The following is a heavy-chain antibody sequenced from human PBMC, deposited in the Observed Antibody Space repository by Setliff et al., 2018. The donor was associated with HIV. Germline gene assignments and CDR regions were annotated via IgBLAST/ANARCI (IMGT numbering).Heavy chain of an antibody. V-gene: IGHV3-13*01. D-gene: IGHD3-10*01. J-gene: IGHJ6*03. CDR1: GFAFSDYD. CDR3: ANSYSASGNYHYYDYLDV. CDR2: IGTGGDT. Sequence: PGGSLRLSCATSGFAFSDYDFHWVRQVTGEGLEWVSAIGTGGDTYYADSVKGRFTISRDNSKNTLYLQMNSLRIEDSGAYYCANSYSASGNYHYYDYLDVWGKGTTVTVSS.